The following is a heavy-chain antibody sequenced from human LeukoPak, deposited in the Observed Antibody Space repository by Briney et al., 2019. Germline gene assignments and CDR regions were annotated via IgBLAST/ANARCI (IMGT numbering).Heavy chain of an antibody. V-gene: IGHV3-23*01. CDR2: ISGSGGST. D-gene: IGHD1-7*01. CDR3: AKDVTGTGAFDI. CDR1: GFTFSSYA. J-gene: IGHJ3*02. Sequence: GGSLRLSCAASGFTFSSYAMSWVRQAPGKGLEWVSAISGSGGSTYYADSVKGRFTISRDNAKNSLYLQMHSLRAEDTAFYFCAKDVTGTGAFDIWGQGTMVTVSS.